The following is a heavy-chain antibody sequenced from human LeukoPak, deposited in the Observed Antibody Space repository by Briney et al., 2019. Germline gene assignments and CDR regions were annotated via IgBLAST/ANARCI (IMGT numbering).Heavy chain of an antibody. CDR2: INHNGNVN. V-gene: IGHV3-7*03. CDR1: GFTFSSYW. CDR3: ARGGDGYSQRLDS. J-gene: IGHJ4*02. Sequence: GSLRLSCAASGFTFSSYWMNWARQAPGKGLEWVASINHNGNVNYYVDSVKGRFTISRDNAKNSLYLQMSNLRAEDTAVYFCARGGDGYSQRLDSWGQGTLVTVSS. D-gene: IGHD5-24*01.